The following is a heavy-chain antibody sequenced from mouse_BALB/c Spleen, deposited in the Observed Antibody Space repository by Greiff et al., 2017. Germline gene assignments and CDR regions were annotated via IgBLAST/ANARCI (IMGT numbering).Heavy chain of an antibody. CDR3: ARHDGYDPVLFAY. J-gene: IGHJ3*01. Sequence: EVQRVESGGDLVKPGGSLKLSCAASGFTFSSYGMSWVRQTPDKRLEWVATISSGGSYTYSPDSVKGRFTISRDNAKNTLYLQMSSLKSEDTAMYYCARHDGYDPVLFAYWGQGTLVTVSA. V-gene: IGHV5-6*01. CDR2: ISSGGSYT. CDR1: GFTFSSYG. D-gene: IGHD2-2*01.